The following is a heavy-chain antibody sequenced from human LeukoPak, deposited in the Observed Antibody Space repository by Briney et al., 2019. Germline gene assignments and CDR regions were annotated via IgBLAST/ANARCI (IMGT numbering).Heavy chain of an antibody. D-gene: IGHD5-18*01. Sequence: KPSETLSLTCTVSGGSVSSGSYYWGWIRQPPGKGLEWIGYIYYSGSTNYNPSLKSRVTISIDTSKNQFSLNLTSVTAADTAVYYCARGMGYSYGLYYFDYWGQGTLVTVSS. CDR1: GGSVSSGSYY. J-gene: IGHJ4*02. CDR2: IYYSGST. CDR3: ARGMGYSYGLYYFDY. V-gene: IGHV4-61*01.